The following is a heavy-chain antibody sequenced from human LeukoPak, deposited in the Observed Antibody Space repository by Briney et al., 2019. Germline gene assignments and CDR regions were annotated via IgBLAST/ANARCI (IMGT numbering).Heavy chain of an antibody. CDR1: GGSFSGYY. V-gene: IGHV4-34*01. J-gene: IGHJ3*02. Sequence: PSETLSLTCAVYGGSFSGYYWSWIRQPPGKGLEWIGEINHSGSTNYNPSLKSRVTISVDMSKNQLSLKLSSVTAADTAVYYCARRRGDYGSGELNIWGQGTMVTVSS. CDR2: INHSGST. CDR3: ARRRGDYGSGELNI. D-gene: IGHD3-10*01.